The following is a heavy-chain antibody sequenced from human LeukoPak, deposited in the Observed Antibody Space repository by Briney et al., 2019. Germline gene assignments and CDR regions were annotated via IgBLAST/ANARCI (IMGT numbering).Heavy chain of an antibody. D-gene: IGHD3-10*01. Sequence: GGSLRLPCAASGFAFSSHGMNWVRQAPGKGLEWVSTINYNGGRTYYADSVKGRFSVSRDNSKNTLYLQMNSLRVEDTAVYYCAKGGRGSWASNTGDWGQGTLVSVSS. CDR2: INYNGGRT. CDR3: AKGGRGSWASNTGD. V-gene: IGHV3-23*01. CDR1: GFAFSSHG. J-gene: IGHJ4*02.